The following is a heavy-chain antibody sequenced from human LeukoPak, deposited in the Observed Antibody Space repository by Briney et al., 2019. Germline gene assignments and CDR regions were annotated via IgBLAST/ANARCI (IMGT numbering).Heavy chain of an antibody. CDR3: ARGIAAAYYYYYCMDV. Sequence: SETLSLTCIVSGYSISSGYYWGWIRQPPGKGLEWIGSIYHSGSTYYNPSLKSRVTISVDTSKNQFSLKLSSVTAADTAVYYCARGIAAAYYYYYCMDVWGKGTTVTISS. CDR1: GYSISSGYY. D-gene: IGHD6-13*01. J-gene: IGHJ6*03. CDR2: IYHSGST. V-gene: IGHV4-38-2*02.